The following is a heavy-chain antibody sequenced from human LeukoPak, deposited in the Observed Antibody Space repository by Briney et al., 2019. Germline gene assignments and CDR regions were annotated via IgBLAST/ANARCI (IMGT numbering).Heavy chain of an antibody. CDR1: GGTFSSYA. CDR3: ARGAAGTYYFDY. V-gene: IGHV1-69*05. J-gene: IGHJ4*02. Sequence: WVKVSCKASGGTFSSYAISWVRQAPGQGLEWMGGIIPIFGTANYAQKFQGRVTITTDESTSTAYMELSSLRSEDTAVYYCARGAAGTYYFDYWGQGTLVTVSS. D-gene: IGHD6-13*01. CDR2: IIPIFGTA.